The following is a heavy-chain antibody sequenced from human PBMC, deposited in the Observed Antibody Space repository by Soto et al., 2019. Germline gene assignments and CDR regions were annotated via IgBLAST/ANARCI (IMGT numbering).Heavy chain of an antibody. CDR1: GFTFSSYA. D-gene: IGHD3-10*01. Sequence: GGSLRLSCAASGFTFSSYAMSWVRQAPGKGLEWVSAISGSGGSTYYADSVKGRFTISRDNSKNTLYLQMNSLRAEDTAVYYCAKTPLVWFGEGNWFDPWGQGTLVTVSS. CDR2: ISGSGGST. V-gene: IGHV3-23*01. CDR3: AKTPLVWFGEGNWFDP. J-gene: IGHJ5*02.